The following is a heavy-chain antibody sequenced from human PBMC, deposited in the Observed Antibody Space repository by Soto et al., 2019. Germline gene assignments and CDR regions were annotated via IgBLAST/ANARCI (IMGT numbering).Heavy chain of an antibody. CDR1: GGTFSSYA. V-gene: IGHV1-69*05. J-gene: IGHJ6*02. CDR3: ARGRTVLRYFDWSRGYSYYGMDV. CDR2: IIPIFGTA. Sequence: SVKVSCKASGGTFSSYAISWVRQAPGQGLEWMGGIIPIFGTANYAQKFQGRVTMTTDESTSTAYMELSSLRSEDTAVYYCARGRTVLRYFDWSRGYSYYGMDVWGQGTTVTVSS. D-gene: IGHD3-9*01.